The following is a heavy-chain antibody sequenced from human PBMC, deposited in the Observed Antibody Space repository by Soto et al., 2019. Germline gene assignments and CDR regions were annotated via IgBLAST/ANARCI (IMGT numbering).Heavy chain of an antibody. CDR2: ISTRSSSI. D-gene: IGHD2-15*01. CDR1: GFTFSGYS. V-gene: IGHV3-48*01. J-gene: IGHJ6*02. Sequence: GSLRLSCAASGFTFSGYSMNWVRQAPGKGLEWVSFISTRSSSIYYADSVKGRFTISRDNSKNTLYLQMNSLRAEDTAVYYCARDRCSGGSCYGMDVWGQGTTVTVSS. CDR3: ARDRCSGGSCYGMDV.